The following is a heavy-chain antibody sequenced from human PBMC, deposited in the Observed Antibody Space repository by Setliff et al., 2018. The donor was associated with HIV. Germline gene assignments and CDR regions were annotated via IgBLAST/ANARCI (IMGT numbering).Heavy chain of an antibody. CDR1: GGTFSSYA. Sequence: SVKVSCKASGGTFSSYAISWVRQAPGKGLEWMGGFDPEDGETIYAQNFQGRVTFSRDTSASTAYMELSSLRSEDTAVYYCARTVNDYGDYYFDYWGQGTLVTVSS. V-gene: IGHV1-69*10. CDR2: FDPEDGET. D-gene: IGHD4-17*01. CDR3: ARTVNDYGDYYFDY. J-gene: IGHJ4*02.